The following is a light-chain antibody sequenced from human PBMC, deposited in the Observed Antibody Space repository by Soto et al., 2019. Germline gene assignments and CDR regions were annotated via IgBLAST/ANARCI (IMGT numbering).Light chain of an antibody. J-gene: IGKJ2*01. CDR2: GAS. CDR3: QQSYSAPYT. CDR1: QSISSY. Sequence: DIQMTQSPSSLSASVGDRVTISCRASQSISSYLNWYQQKPGKAPNLLIYGASSLQSGVPSRFSGRGSGTDFTLTISSLQPEDFATYYCQQSYSAPYTFGQGTKLEI. V-gene: IGKV1-39*01.